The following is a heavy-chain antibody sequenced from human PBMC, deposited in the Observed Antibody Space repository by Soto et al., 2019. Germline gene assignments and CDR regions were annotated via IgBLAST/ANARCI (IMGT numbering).Heavy chain of an antibody. CDR2: IFSSGTT. Sequence: LSLTCTVSGDSISSGNKYWSWIRQPPGKGLEWIGYIFSSGTTYYNPSLKSRLTMSLDASQNQFSLKLNSLTDADTAVYFCARVPSPFDYYYAMDVWGQGTTVTVS. D-gene: IGHD3-16*01. CDR3: ARVPSPFDYYYAMDV. V-gene: IGHV4-30-4*01. CDR1: GDSISSGNKY. J-gene: IGHJ6*02.